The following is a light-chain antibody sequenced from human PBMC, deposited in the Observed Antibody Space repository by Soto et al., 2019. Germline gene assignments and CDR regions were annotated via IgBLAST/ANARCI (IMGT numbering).Light chain of an antibody. V-gene: IGKV1-27*01. Sequence: DIQMTQSPSSLSASVEDRLTITCRAIHDSHTYLAWFQQRPGEVPKVLLYFESTLKSRIPSPFSGSGSGPDFTLTISGLQPEDVATYSCQRYHSPPCTFGQRTKVEIK. J-gene: IGKJ1*01. CDR3: QRYHSPPCT. CDR2: FES. CDR1: HDSHTY.